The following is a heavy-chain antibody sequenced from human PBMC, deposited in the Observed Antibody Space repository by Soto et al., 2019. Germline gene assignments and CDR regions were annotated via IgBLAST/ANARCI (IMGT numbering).Heavy chain of an antibody. CDR1: GGSFSGYY. Sequence: QVQLQQWGAGLLKPSETLSLTCAVYGGSFSGYYWSWIRQPPGKGLEWIGEINHSGSTNYNPSLRSRVTISVDTSKNQFSLKLSSVTAADTAVDYCARGRVRGGIPIDHWGQGTLVTVSS. CDR2: INHSGST. V-gene: IGHV4-34*01. J-gene: IGHJ4*02. CDR3: ARGRVRGGIPIDH. D-gene: IGHD3-10*01.